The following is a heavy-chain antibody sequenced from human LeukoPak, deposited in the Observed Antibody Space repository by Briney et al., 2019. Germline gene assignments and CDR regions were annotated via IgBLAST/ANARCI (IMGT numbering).Heavy chain of an antibody. V-gene: IGHV4-59*08. D-gene: IGHD1-26*01. CDR2: IYYSGST. J-gene: IGHJ4*02. CDR3: AVGAEGLFDY. CDR1: GGSISSYY. Sequence: SETLSLTCTVSGGSISSYYWSWIRQPPGKGLEWIGYIYYSGSTNYNPSLKSRVTISVDTSKNQFSLKLSSVTAADTAVYYCAVGAEGLFDYWGQGTLVTVSS.